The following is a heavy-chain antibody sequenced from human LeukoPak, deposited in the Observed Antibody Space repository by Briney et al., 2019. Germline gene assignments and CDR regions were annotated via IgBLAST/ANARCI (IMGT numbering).Heavy chain of an antibody. CDR3: AREASGYYRDY. D-gene: IGHD3-3*01. V-gene: IGHV3-33*01. CDR1: GFTFSSYG. J-gene: IGHJ4*02. Sequence: PGRSLRLSCAASGFTFSSYGMHWVRQAPGKGLEWVAVIWYDGSKKDYADSVEGRFSISRDDSRNTLYLQMNSLRAEDTAVYFCAREASGYYRDYWGQGTLVTVSS. CDR2: IWYDGSKK.